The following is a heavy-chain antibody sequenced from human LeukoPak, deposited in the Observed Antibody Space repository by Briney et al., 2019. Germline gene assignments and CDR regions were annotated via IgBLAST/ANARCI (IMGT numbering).Heavy chain of an antibody. CDR1: GFTFSSYA. CDR3: AKTPASTYSSSWTPRYFDY. V-gene: IGHV3-23*01. D-gene: IGHD6-13*01. CDR2: ISGSGGST. Sequence: PGGSLRLSCAASGFTFSSYAMSWVRQAPGKGLEWVSAISGSGGSTYYADSVKGRFTISRDNSKNTLYLQMNSLRAEDTAVYYCAKTPASTYSSSWTPRYFDYWGQGTLVTVSS. J-gene: IGHJ4*02.